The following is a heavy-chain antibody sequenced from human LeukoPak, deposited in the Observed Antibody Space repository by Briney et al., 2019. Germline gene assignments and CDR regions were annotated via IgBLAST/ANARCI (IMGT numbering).Heavy chain of an antibody. CDR1: GGSISSYY. D-gene: IGHD1-26*01. V-gene: IGHV4-59*01. CDR2: IQYSGST. CDR3: ARSVYTTSSHPYFLDS. J-gene: IGHJ4*02. Sequence: SETLSLTCIVSGGSISSYYWSWIRQPPGKGLEWIGYIQYSGSTNYNPSLKSRVTISVDTSKNQFSLKLTSVTAADSAVYYCARSVYTTSSHPYFLDSWGQGTLVTVSS.